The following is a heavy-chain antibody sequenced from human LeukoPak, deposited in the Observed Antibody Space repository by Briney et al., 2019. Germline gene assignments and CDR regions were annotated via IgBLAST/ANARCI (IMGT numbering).Heavy chain of an antibody. CDR1: GGSFSGGHY. J-gene: IGHJ5*02. D-gene: IGHD2-15*01. CDR2: TNPSRRI. CDR3: ARRIVVVVAARWFDP. Sequence: PSETLSLTCAVYGGSFSGGHYCNWIRQSPGKGLEWIGETNPSRRINYNPSLKSRVTISVDTSKNQFSLKLSSVTAADTAVYYCARRIVVVVAARWFDPWGQGTLVTVSS. V-gene: IGHV4-34*01.